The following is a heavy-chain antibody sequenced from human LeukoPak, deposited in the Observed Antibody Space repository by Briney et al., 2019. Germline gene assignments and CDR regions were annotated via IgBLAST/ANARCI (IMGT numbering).Heavy chain of an antibody. D-gene: IGHD2-8*02. Sequence: PGGSLRLSCAASGFTFSSFAIPWVRQAPGKGLEWVSGFDGNGPNTYYADSVKGRWTISRDNSRNTLYLEMNSLRPEDTAIYYCAKPRTTGLGWAQFDYWGQGSLVTVSS. CDR2: FDGNGPNT. CDR3: AKPRTTGLGWAQFDY. CDR1: GFTFSSFA. V-gene: IGHV3-23*01. J-gene: IGHJ4*02.